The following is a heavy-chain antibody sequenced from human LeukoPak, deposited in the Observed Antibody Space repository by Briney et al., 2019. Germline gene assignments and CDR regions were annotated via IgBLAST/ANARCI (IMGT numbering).Heavy chain of an antibody. D-gene: IGHD5-12*01. Sequence: PSETLSLTCTVSGGSISSGGYYWSWIRQHPGKGLEWIGYIYYSGSTYYYPSLKSRVTISLDTSKNQFSLKLSSVTAADTAVYYCARVTSGRGPFDYWGQGTLVTVSS. J-gene: IGHJ4*02. CDR3: ARVTSGRGPFDY. CDR2: IYYSGST. CDR1: GGSISSGGYY. V-gene: IGHV4-31*03.